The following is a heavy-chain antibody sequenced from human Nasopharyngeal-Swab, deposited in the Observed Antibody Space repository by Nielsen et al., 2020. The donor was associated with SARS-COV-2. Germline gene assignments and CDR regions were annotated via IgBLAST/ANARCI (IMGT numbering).Heavy chain of an antibody. J-gene: IGHJ6*03. D-gene: IGHD2-2*01. V-gene: IGHV3-23*01. CDR2: ISGSGGST. Sequence: GESLKISCAASGFTFSSFAMSWVRQAPGKGLEWVSTISGSGGSTYYADSVKGRFTISRDNSKNTLYLQMTSLRAEGTAVYYCAKKGSCSSTSCYYYDYYYMDVWGKGTTVTVSS. CDR3: AKKGSCSSTSCYYYDYYYMDV. CDR1: GFTFSSFA.